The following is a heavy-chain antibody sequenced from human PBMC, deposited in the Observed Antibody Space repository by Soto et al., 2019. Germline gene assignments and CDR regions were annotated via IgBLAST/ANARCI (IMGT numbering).Heavy chain of an antibody. J-gene: IGHJ4*02. D-gene: IGHD6-13*01. V-gene: IGHV3-74*01. Sequence: SLRLSCEASGFIFTNFWMHWVRQVPGKGLVWVSRIDISGSSTSYADSVKGRFTISRDNAKNTVSLQMNSLRAEDTGVYYCAKDSWYFDLWSQGSLVTVSS. CDR1: GFIFTNFW. CDR3: AKDSWYFDL. CDR2: IDISGSST.